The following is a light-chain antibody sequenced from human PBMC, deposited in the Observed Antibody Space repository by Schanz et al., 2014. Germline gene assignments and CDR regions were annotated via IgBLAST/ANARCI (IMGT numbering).Light chain of an antibody. CDR3: QQGYSLPLT. CDR1: QSISNH. V-gene: IGKV1-39*01. CDR2: AAS. J-gene: IGKJ4*01. Sequence: DIQMTQSPSSLSASVGDRVTITCRASQSISNHLNWYQHKPGKAPKLLIYAASSLQSGVPSRFSGSGSGTDFTLTISSLQPEDFATYYCQQGYSLPLTFGGGTMAWIK.